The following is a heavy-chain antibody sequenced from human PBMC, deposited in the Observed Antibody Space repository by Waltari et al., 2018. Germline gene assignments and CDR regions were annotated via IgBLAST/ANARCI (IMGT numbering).Heavy chain of an antibody. V-gene: IGHV3-23*04. Sequence: EVQLVESGGGLVQPGGSLRLSCAASGFTFRSYAMSWLRPAPGKGLEWVSAISGSGGSTYYADSVKGRFTISRDNSKNTLYLQMNSLRAEDTAVYYCAKQDFIAAGFDYWGQGTLVTVSS. D-gene: IGHD6-25*01. CDR2: ISGSGGST. J-gene: IGHJ4*02. CDR1: GFTFRSYA. CDR3: AKQDFIAAGFDY.